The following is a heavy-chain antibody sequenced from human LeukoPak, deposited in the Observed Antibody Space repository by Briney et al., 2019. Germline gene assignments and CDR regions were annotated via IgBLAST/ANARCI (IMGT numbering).Heavy chain of an antibody. CDR2: IVHDGNNK. Sequence: GGSLRLSCAASGFTFNSYGMHWVRQAPGKGLEWVAVIVHDGNNKYYADSVKGRFTISRDNSKNTLYLQMNSLRAEDTAVYYCARVLRSGWYISFPLGYWGQGTLVTVSS. CDR1: GFTFNSYG. CDR3: ARVLRSGWYISFPLGY. V-gene: IGHV3-30*03. D-gene: IGHD6-19*01. J-gene: IGHJ4*02.